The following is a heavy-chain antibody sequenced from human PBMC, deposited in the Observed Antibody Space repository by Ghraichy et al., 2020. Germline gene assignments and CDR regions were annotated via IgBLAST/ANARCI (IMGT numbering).Heavy chain of an antibody. CDR1: GGSFSGYY. J-gene: IGHJ1*01. CDR3: ARGAEASPEYFQH. Sequence: SETLSLTCAVYGGSFSGYYWSWIRQPPGKGLEWIGEINHSGSTNYNPSLKSRVTISVDTSKNQFSLKLSSVTAADTAVYYCARGAEASPEYFQHWGQGTLVTVSS. CDR2: INHSGST. V-gene: IGHV4-34*01.